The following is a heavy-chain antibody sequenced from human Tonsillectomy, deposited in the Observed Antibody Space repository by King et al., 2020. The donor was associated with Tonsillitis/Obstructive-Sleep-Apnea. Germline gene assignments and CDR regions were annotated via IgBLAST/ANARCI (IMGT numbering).Heavy chain of an antibody. CDR2: INHSGST. CDR3: ATSLLYTTSPYYFDY. V-gene: IGHV4-34*01. J-gene: IGHJ4*02. CDR1: GGSFSGYF. Sequence: VQLQQWGAGLLKPSETLSLTCAVYGGSFSGYFWSWIRQPPGKGLEWIGEINHSGSTNYNPSLKSRVTISLDTSKNQFSLKLTSVTAADTALYYCATSLLYTTSPYYFDYWGQGPLVPVSS. D-gene: IGHD2/OR15-2a*01.